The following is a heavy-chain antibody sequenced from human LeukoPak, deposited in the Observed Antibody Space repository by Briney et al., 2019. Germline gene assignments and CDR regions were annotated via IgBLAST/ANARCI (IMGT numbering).Heavy chain of an antibody. CDR1: EYTFTKSY. CDR3: ARIRDGYNDAYDI. D-gene: IGHD5-24*01. J-gene: IGHJ3*02. CDR2: INPGGDNT. Sequence: GASVKVSCKASEYTFTKSYIHWVRQAPGQRLEWMGLINPGGDNTNYAQNFQGRVTMTSDTSARTVYMELSSLRSEDTAIYYCARIRDGYNDAYDIWGQGTVVTVPS. V-gene: IGHV1-46*01.